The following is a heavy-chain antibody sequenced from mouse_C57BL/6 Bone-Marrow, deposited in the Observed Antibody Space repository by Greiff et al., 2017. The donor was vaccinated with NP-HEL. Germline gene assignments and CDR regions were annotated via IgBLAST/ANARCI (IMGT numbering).Heavy chain of an antibody. J-gene: IGHJ3*01. CDR2: INPSSGYP. CDR3: AKYGYDPAWFAY. Sequence: VQLQQSGAELAKPGASVKLSCKASGYTFTSYWLHWVKQRPGQGLEWIGYINPSSGYPKYNQKFKDKATLTADKSSSTAYMQLSSLTYEDSAVYYCAKYGYDPAWFAYWGQGTLVTVSA. D-gene: IGHD2-2*01. V-gene: IGHV1-7*01. CDR1: GYTFTSYW.